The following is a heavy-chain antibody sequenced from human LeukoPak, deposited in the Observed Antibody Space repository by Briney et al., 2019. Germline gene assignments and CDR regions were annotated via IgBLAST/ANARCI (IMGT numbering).Heavy chain of an antibody. CDR1: GFTFNNYG. D-gene: IGHD5-12*01. J-gene: IGHJ4*02. Sequence: GKSLRLSCAASGFTFNNYGMHWVRQAPGKGLEWVAVIWYDGSNKYYADSVKGRFTISRDNSKNTLYLQMNSLRAEDTAVYYCARDGYSGYENSLDYWGQGTLVTVSS. CDR3: ARDGYSGYENSLDY. V-gene: IGHV3-33*08. CDR2: IWYDGSNK.